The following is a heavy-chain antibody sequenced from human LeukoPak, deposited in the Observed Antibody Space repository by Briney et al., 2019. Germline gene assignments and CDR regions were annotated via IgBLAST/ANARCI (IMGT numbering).Heavy chain of an antibody. D-gene: IGHD3-10*01. Sequence: PSETLSLTCTVSGGSISSYYWSWIQQPAGKGLEWIGRIYTSGSANYNPSLKSRVTMSVDTSKNQFSLKLSSVTAADTAVYYCARGRITMVRGEDFDYWGQGTLVTVSS. CDR1: GGSISSYY. V-gene: IGHV4-4*07. CDR3: ARGRITMVRGEDFDY. CDR2: IYTSGSA. J-gene: IGHJ4*02.